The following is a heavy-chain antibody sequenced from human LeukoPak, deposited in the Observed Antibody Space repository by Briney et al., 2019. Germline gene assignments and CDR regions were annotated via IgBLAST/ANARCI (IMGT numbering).Heavy chain of an antibody. CDR2: IYYSGST. D-gene: IGHD5-24*01. V-gene: IGHV4-31*03. CDR3: ARAKDPNRWLQVGQGGEYYFDY. Sequence: SETLSLTCTVSGGSISSGGYYWSWIRQHPGKGLEWIGYIYYSGSTYYNPSLKGRVTISVDTSKNQFSLKLSSVAAADTAVYYCARAKDPNRWLQVGQGGEYYFDYWGQGTLVTVSS. J-gene: IGHJ4*02. CDR1: GGSISSGGYY.